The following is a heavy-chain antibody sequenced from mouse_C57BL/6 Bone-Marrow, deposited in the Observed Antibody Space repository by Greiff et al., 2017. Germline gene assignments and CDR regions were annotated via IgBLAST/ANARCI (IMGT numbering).Heavy chain of an antibody. Sequence: QVQLQQPGAELVKPGASVKLSCKASGYTFTSYWMHWVKQRPGQGLEWIGMIHPNSGSTNYNEKFKSKATLTVDKSSSTAYMQLSSLTSEDSAVYYCARRGYCSLWFAYWGQGTLVTVSA. CDR2: IHPNSGST. V-gene: IGHV1-64*01. D-gene: IGHD1-1*01. J-gene: IGHJ3*01. CDR3: ARRGYCSLWFAY. CDR1: GYTFTSYW.